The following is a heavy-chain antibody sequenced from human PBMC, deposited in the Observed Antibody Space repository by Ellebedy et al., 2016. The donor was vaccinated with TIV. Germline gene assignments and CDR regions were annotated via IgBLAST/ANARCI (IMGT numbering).Heavy chain of an antibody. D-gene: IGHD3-22*01. CDR3: ARSFFYDSSGYDQ. V-gene: IGHV4-38-2*02. Sequence: MPSETLSLTCSVSGYSISSGYHWGWIRQPPGKGLVWIGSIYQSGGTGTINYNPTLKSRATISVDTSKNQVSLKLTSVTAADTAVYYCARSFFYDSSGYDQWGQGTLVTVSS. CDR1: GYSISSGYH. J-gene: IGHJ4*02. CDR2: IYQSGGTGTI.